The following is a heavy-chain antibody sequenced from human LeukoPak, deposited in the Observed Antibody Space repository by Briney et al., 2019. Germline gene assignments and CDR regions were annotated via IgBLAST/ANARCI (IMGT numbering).Heavy chain of an antibody. V-gene: IGHV3-30-3*01. CDR2: ISYDGSNK. CDR1: GFTFSSYA. D-gene: IGHD2-2*01. J-gene: IGHJ5*02. CDR3: ASPVPAATVKNWFDP. Sequence: PGGSLRLSCAASGFTFSSYAMHWVRQAPGKGLEWVAVISYDGSNKYYADSVKGRFTISRDNSKNTLYLQMNSLRAEDTAVYYCASPVPAATVKNWFDPWGQGTLVTVSS.